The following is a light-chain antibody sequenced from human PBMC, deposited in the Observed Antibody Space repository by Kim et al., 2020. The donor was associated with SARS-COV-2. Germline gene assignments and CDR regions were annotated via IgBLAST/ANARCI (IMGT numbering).Light chain of an antibody. CDR1: KLGDNY. J-gene: IGLJ2*01. CDR3: QAWDSSTVV. Sequence: SPVQTAGITCFGAKLGDNYACCYQQKPGHYPVLVIYQDSKRPSGIPERFSGSNSGNTATLTISGTQAMDEADYYCQAWDSSTVVFGGGTQLTVL. CDR2: QDS. V-gene: IGLV3-1*01.